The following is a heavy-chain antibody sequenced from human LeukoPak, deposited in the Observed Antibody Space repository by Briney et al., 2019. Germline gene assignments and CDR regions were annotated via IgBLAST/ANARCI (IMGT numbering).Heavy chain of an antibody. CDR3: ARDESISSWSVDY. CDR1: GFXFSSYS. D-gene: IGHD6-13*01. J-gene: IGHJ4*02. Sequence: GGSLRLSCAASGFXFSSYSMNWVRQAPGKGLEWVSSISRSSDYIYYADSVKGRSTISRDNAKNSLYLQMNSLRAEDTAVYYCARDESISSWSVDYWGQGTLVTVSS. V-gene: IGHV3-21*01. CDR2: ISRSSDYI.